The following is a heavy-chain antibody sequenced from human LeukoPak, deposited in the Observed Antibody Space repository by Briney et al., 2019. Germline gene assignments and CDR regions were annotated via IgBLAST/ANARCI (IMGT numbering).Heavy chain of an antibody. CDR1: GGSICSSSYY. V-gene: IGHV4-39*01. CDR2: IYYSGST. Sequence: SETLSLTCTVSGGSICSSSYYWDWIRQPPGKGLEWIGRIYYSGSTSYNPSLKSPVTISVDTSKNQFSLKLSSVTAADTAVYYCASMDFWSASHLDYWGQGTLVTVSS. CDR3: ASMDFWSASHLDY. J-gene: IGHJ4*02. D-gene: IGHD3-3*01.